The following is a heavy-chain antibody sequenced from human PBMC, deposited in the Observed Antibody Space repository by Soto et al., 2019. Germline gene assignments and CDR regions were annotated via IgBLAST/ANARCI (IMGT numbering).Heavy chain of an antibody. CDR3: ARQDTAMVTWFDP. CDR1: GGSISSGDYY. CDR2: IYYSGST. J-gene: IGHJ5*02. D-gene: IGHD5-18*01. V-gene: IGHV4-30-4*01. Sequence: PSETLSLTCTVSGGSISSGDYYWSWIRQPPGKGLEWIGYIYYSGSTYYNPSLKSRVTISVDTSKNQFSLKLSSVTAADTALYYCARQDTAMVTWFDPWGQGTLVTVSS.